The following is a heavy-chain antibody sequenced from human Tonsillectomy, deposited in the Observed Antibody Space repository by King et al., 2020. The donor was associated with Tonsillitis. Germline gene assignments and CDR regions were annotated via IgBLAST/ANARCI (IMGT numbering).Heavy chain of an antibody. Sequence: TLKESGPSLVKPTQTLTLTCTLSGFSLSTDGVGVGWLRQPPGKALEWLALIYWDDDKRYSPSLKSRLTITTDSSKNQVILTLSDMYPVDTATYYCAHRLRNDFWSGSFDFWGQGTLVAVSS. CDR2: IYWDDDK. J-gene: IGHJ4*02. V-gene: IGHV2-5*02. CDR1: GFSLSTDGVG. CDR3: AHRLRNDFWSGSFDF. D-gene: IGHD3-3*01.